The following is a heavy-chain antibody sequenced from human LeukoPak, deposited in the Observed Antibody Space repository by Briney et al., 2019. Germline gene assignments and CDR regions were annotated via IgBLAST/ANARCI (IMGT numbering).Heavy chain of an antibody. J-gene: IGHJ4*02. Sequence: AGGSLRLSCAASGFTFSSYGMHWVRQAPGKGLEWVAVIWYDGSNKYYADSVKGRFTISRDNSKNTLYLQMNSLRAEDTAVYYCAKEYYDFWSGYYRGCYFDYWGQGTLVTVSS. CDR1: GFTFSSYG. V-gene: IGHV3-33*06. D-gene: IGHD3-3*01. CDR2: IWYDGSNK. CDR3: AKEYYDFWSGYYRGCYFDY.